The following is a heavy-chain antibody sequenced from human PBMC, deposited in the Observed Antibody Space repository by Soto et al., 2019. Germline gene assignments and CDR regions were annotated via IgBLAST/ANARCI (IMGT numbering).Heavy chain of an antibody. V-gene: IGHV1-69*01. CDR2: IIPIFGKV. D-gene: IGHD3-10*01. J-gene: IGHJ4*02. CDR3: ARGELGYCKGGRCHSPFDY. CDR1: GGIFSRHS. Sequence: QVQLVQSGPEMKKPGSSVKVSCKVFGGIFSRHSINWVRLAPGQGLEWVGGIIPIFGKVNYAQKFQDRVTITADESTKTVYMEVTSLKPEDTAVYCCARGELGYCKGGRCHSPFDYWGQGTLVTVS.